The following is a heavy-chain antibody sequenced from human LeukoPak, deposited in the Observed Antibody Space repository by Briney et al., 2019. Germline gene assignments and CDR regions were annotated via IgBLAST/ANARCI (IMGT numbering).Heavy chain of an antibody. CDR2: VNPNSGGT. CDR1: GYTFTGYY. V-gene: IGHV1-2*02. Sequence: GAPVKVSCKASGYTFTGYYMHWVRQAPGQGLEWMGWVNPNSGGTNYAQKFQGRVTMTRDTSISTAYMELSRLRSDDTAVYYCARDPGIPAAIGDWFDPWGQGTLVTVSS. D-gene: IGHD2-2*01. J-gene: IGHJ5*02. CDR3: ARDPGIPAAIGDWFDP.